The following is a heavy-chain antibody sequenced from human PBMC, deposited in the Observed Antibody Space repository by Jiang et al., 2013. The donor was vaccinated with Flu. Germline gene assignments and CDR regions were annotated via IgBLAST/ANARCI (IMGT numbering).Heavy chain of an antibody. CDR3: ARDYGSAMATGYFDY. V-gene: IGHV1-18*01. D-gene: IGHD5-18*01. CDR1: GYTFTSYG. Sequence: GAEVKKPGASVKVSCKASGYTFTSYGISWVRQAPGQGLEWMGWISAYNGNTNYAQKLQGRVTMTTDTSTSTTYMELRSLRSDDTAVYYCARDYGSAMATGYFDYVGPGTLVHRLL. J-gene: IGHJ4*03. CDR2: ISAYNGNT.